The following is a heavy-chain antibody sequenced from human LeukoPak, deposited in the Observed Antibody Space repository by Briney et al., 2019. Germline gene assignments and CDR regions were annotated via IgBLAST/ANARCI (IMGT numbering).Heavy chain of an antibody. J-gene: IGHJ3*02. Sequence: SETLSLTCAVYGGSFSGYYWSWIRQPPGKGLECIGEINHSGSTNYNPSLKSRVTISVDTSKNQFSLKLSSVTAADTAVYYCARGSDYDILTGHAFDIWGQGTMVTVSP. CDR1: GGSFSGYY. CDR2: INHSGST. CDR3: ARGSDYDILTGHAFDI. D-gene: IGHD3-9*01. V-gene: IGHV4-34*01.